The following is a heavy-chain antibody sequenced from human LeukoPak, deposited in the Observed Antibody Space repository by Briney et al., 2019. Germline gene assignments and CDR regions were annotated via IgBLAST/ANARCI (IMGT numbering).Heavy chain of an antibody. Sequence: SETLSLTCAVYGGSFSGYYWSWIRQPPGKGLEWIGEINHSGSTNYNPSLTSRVTISVDTSTNQFSLKLSSVTAADTAVYYCARVRGRIAAAGDLDYWGQGTLVTVSS. J-gene: IGHJ4*02. V-gene: IGHV4-34*01. CDR3: ARVRGRIAAAGDLDY. CDR2: INHSGST. CDR1: GGSFSGYY. D-gene: IGHD6-13*01.